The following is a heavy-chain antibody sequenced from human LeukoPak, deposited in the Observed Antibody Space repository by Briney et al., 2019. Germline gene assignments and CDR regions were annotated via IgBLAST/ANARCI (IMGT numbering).Heavy chain of an antibody. CDR1: GFTFNSYG. J-gene: IGHJ4*02. CDR2: ISGSDDTT. Sequence: GGSLRLSCAASGFTFNSYGMSWVRQTPGKGLEWVSGISGSDDTTYYADSAKGRFTISRDKSKNTLYLQMNNLRAEDTAVYYCAKDTALTGTNYFDYWGQGTLVTVSS. CDR3: AKDTALTGTNYFDY. V-gene: IGHV3-23*01. D-gene: IGHD6-19*01.